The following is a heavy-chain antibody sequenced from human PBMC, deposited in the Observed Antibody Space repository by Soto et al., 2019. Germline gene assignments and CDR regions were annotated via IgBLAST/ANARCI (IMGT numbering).Heavy chain of an antibody. D-gene: IGHD2-15*01. CDR3: ARSFYCSGGSCYSPD. V-gene: IGHV5-51*01. CDR1: GYSFTIYW. CDR2: IYPGDSDT. Sequence: GESLKISCNGAGYSFTIYWSGWGRQMPGKGLEWMGIIYPGDSDTRYSPSFQGQVTISADKSISTAYLQWSSLKASDTAMYYCARSFYCSGGSCYSPDWGQGTLVTVSS. J-gene: IGHJ4*02.